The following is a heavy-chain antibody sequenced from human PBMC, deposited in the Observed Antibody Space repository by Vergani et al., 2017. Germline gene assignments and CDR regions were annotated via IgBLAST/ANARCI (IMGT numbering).Heavy chain of an antibody. CDR2: INPSGGST. V-gene: IGHV1-46*01. J-gene: IGHJ3*02. D-gene: IGHD6-6*01. CDR1: GYTFTSYY. Sequence: QVQLVQSGAEVKKPGASVKVSCKASGYTFTSYYMHWVRQAPGQGLEWMGIINPSGGSTSYAQKFQGRVTMTRDTSTSTVYMELSSLRSEDTAVYYCARGPPRIAARPGNAFDIWRRGTMVTVSS. CDR3: ARGPPRIAARPGNAFDI.